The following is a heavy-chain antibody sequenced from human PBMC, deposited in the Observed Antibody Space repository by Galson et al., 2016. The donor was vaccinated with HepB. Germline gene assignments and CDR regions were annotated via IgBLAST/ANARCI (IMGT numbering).Heavy chain of an antibody. CDR3: AKISLVGYNSGRGGSFDI. CDR1: GFSIGIYS. CDR2: IRGSGTGT. V-gene: IGHV3-23*01. J-gene: IGHJ3*02. D-gene: IGHD6-19*01. Sequence: SLRLSCAASGFSIGIYSMNWVRQAPGKGLEWVSAIRGSGTGTSYTDSVKGWFTISRDNSKNTLYLQMNSLRAEDAAVYYCAKISLVGYNSGRGGSFDIWGRGTMVTVSS.